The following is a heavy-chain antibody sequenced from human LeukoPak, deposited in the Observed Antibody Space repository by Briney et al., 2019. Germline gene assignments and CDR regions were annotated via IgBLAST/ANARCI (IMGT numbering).Heavy chain of an antibody. V-gene: IGHV3-30-3*01. Sequence: GRSLRLSCAASGFTFSSFAMHWVRQAPGKGLEWVSVLSYDGSNKYYADSVKGRFTISRDNSKNTLYLQMNSLRAEDTAVYYCAKDRKQQLQFDYWGQGTLVTVSS. CDR1: GFTFSSFA. CDR3: AKDRKQQLQFDY. J-gene: IGHJ4*02. D-gene: IGHD6-13*01. CDR2: LSYDGSNK.